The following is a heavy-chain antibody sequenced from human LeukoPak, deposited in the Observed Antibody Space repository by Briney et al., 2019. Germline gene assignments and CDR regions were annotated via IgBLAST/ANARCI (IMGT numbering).Heavy chain of an antibody. J-gene: IGHJ4*02. CDR1: GGSISSYY. CDR3: WLPYGGNSASKDFDY. CDR2: IYYSGST. Sequence: SETLSLTCTVSGGSISSYYWSWIRQPPGKGLEWIGYIYYSGSTNYNPSLKSRVTISVDTSKNQFSLKLSSVTAADTAVYYCWLPYGGNSASKDFDYWGQGTLVTVSS. V-gene: IGHV4-59*01. D-gene: IGHD4-23*01.